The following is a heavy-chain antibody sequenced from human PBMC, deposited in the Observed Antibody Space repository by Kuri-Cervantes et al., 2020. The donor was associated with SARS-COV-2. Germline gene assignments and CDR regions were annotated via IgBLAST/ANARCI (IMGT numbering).Heavy chain of an antibody. D-gene: IGHD2-21*01. CDR1: ETTFPNYD. J-gene: IGHJ4*02. V-gene: IGHV1-8*01. CDR3: YCAPKEGFDS. Sequence: ASVKVSCKTPETTFPNYDINWVRQATGQGLEWMGMVKTNSGNTLYAQFFQGRVTMTRDISTSTAYMELSSLTSEDTAIYYCYCAPKEGFDSWGQGTLVTVSS. CDR2: VKTNSGNT.